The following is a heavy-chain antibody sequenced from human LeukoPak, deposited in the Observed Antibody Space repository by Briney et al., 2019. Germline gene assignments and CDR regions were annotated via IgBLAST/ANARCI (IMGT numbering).Heavy chain of an antibody. V-gene: IGHV4-34*01. J-gene: IGHJ2*01. CDR3: ARGGVGATTMPDWYFDL. CDR2: INHSAST. D-gene: IGHD1-26*01. CDR1: GGSFSGYY. Sequence: SETLSLTCAIYGGSFSGYYWSWIRQPPGKGLEWTGEINHSASTNCNPSLKSRVTISVDTSKNQFSLKLSSVTAADTAVYYCARGGVGATTMPDWYFDLWGRGTLVTVSS.